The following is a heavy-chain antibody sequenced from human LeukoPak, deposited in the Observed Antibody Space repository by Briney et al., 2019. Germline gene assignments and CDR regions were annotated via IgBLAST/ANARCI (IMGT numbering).Heavy chain of an antibody. CDR2: IYYSGNT. CDR3: AGANSGYYREDSYFDS. J-gene: IGHJ4*02. CDR1: GGSISSGDYY. Sequence: SETLSLTCTVSGGSISSGDYYWSWIRQHPGKGLEWIGYIYYSGNTYYNPSLKSRVTISVDTSKNQFSLKLGSVTAADTAVFYCAGANSGYYREDSYFDSWGQGTLVTVSS. V-gene: IGHV4-31*03. D-gene: IGHD5-12*01.